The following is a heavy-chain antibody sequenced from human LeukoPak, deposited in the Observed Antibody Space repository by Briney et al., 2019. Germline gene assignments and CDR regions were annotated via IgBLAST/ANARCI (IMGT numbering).Heavy chain of an antibody. D-gene: IGHD3-22*01. V-gene: IGHV1-46*01. CDR3: ARATISSEPDY. Sequence: GASVKVSCKASGHTFTSYYMHWVRQAPGQGLEWMGIINPSGGSTSYAQKFQGGVTMTRDTSTSTVYMELSSLRSEDTAVYYCARATISSEPDYWGQGTLVTVSS. CDR2: INPSGGST. CDR1: GHTFTSYY. J-gene: IGHJ4*02.